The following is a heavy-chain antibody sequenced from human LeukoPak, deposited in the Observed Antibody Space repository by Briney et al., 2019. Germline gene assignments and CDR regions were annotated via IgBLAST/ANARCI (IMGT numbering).Heavy chain of an antibody. Sequence: SETLSLTCSVSGDSISSGSFHWSWIRQPAGKGLEWIGRIYTSGTTNYNPSLKSRVTMSVDTSKNQFSLKLTSVTAADTAVYYCARGGGSGSYGKRYYYYYYMDVWGKGTTVTISS. V-gene: IGHV4-61*02. J-gene: IGHJ6*03. CDR3: ARGGGSGSYGKRYYYYYYMDV. CDR2: IYTSGTT. CDR1: GDSISSGSFH. D-gene: IGHD3-10*01.